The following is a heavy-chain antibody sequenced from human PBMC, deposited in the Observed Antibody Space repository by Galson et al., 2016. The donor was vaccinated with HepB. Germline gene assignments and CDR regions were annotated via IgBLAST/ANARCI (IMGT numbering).Heavy chain of an antibody. CDR2: IFYTGTT. Sequence: GKGLEWIGSIFYTGTTNYIPSLKRRVTISVDTSKNQFSLKLRSMTAADTAVYYCARATRDSGHDFYWYFDVWGRGTLVSVSS. CDR3: ARATRDSGHDFYWYFDV. D-gene: IGHD5-12*01. V-gene: IGHV4-59*01. J-gene: IGHJ2*01.